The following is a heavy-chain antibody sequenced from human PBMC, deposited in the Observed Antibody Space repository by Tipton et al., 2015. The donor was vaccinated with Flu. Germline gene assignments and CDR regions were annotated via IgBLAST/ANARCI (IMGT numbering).Heavy chain of an antibody. CDR2: ISVYNGNT. CDR1: GYTLTSSS. Sequence: QLVQSGAEVKKPGASVKVSCKASGYTLTSSSVSWVRQAPGQGLEWMGWISVYNGNTKFAQKVQGRVTMTTDTITSTAYMGLRSLRFDDTAVYYCVRAAGLLGPFDIWGQGTMVTVSS. J-gene: IGHJ3*02. V-gene: IGHV1-18*01. D-gene: IGHD2-8*02. CDR3: VRAAGLLGPFDI.